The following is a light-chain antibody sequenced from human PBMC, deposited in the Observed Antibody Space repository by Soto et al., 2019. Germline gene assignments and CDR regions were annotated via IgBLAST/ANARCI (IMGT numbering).Light chain of an antibody. Sequence: QSALTQPASVSGSPGQSITISCTGTSSDFGSHNLVSWYQHEPGKAPKFLIYEVSKRPSGISTRFSGSKSGNTASLTISGLPADDEADYYCCSYAGSVLFGGGTKLPVL. CDR3: CSYAGSVL. V-gene: IGLV2-23*02. CDR1: SSDFGSHNL. CDR2: EVS. J-gene: IGLJ2*01.